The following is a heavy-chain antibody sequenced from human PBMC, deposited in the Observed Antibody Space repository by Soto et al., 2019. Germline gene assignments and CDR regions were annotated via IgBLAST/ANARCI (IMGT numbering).Heavy chain of an antibody. J-gene: IGHJ4*02. CDR1: GGSISSSNW. Sequence: PSETLSLICAVSGGSISSSNWWSWVRQPPGKGLEWIGEIYHSGSTNYNPPLKSRVTMSVDTSKNQISLKLSSVTAADTAVYYCTRANWYSEYWGQGTLVTVSS. CDR2: IYHSGST. V-gene: IGHV4-4*02. D-gene: IGHD7-27*01. CDR3: TRANWYSEY.